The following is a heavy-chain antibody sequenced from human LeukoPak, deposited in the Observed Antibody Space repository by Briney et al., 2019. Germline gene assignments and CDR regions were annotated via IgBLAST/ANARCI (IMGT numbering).Heavy chain of an antibody. V-gene: IGHV4-61*02. Sequence: PSETLSLTCTVSGGSISSGSYYWSWIRQPAGKGLEWIGRIYTSGSTNYNPSLKSRVTISVDTSKNQFSLKLSSVTAADTAVYYCARARPPIFGVVIHPWGQGTLVTVSS. CDR1: GGSISSGSYY. CDR2: IYTSGST. J-gene: IGHJ5*02. CDR3: ARARPPIFGVVIHP. D-gene: IGHD3-3*01.